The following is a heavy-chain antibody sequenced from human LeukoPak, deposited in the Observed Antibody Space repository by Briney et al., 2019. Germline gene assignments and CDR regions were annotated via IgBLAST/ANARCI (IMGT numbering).Heavy chain of an antibody. J-gene: IGHJ4*02. V-gene: IGHV4-61*02. CDR3: ARSGYSNFDY. CDR2: IYASGST. CDR1: GGFLSRGSEY. D-gene: IGHD3-3*01. Sequence: PSEALSLTCTVSGGFLSRGSEYWRWLRQSAGRGREWLGRIYASGSTNYNPSLKSRLTISADTSKNQFSLRLSSVTAADTAVYYCARSGYSNFDYWGQGTLVTAAS.